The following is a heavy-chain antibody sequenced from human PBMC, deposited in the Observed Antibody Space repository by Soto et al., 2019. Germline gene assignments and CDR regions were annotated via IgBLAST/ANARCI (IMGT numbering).Heavy chain of an antibody. J-gene: IGHJ6*02. CDR2: IIPFFGTS. CDR1: GGTFSSYP. V-gene: IGHV1-69*01. Sequence: QVQLVQSGAEVKKPGSSVKVSCGASGGTFSSYPINWVRQAPGQGLEWMGGIIPFFGTSNYAQKFQGRVTITADESTSTAYMELRSLRSEDTAVYFCARGESTDCSTGVCPFNYNYHLDVWGQGTAVTV. D-gene: IGHD3-16*01. CDR3: ARGESTDCSTGVCPFNYNYHLDV.